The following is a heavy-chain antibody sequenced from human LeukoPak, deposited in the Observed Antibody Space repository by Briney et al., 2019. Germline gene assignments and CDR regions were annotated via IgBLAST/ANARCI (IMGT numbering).Heavy chain of an antibody. D-gene: IGHD5-18*01. CDR1: GGSISSYY. CDR3: ARLIQLWSGPTWYFDL. CDR2: IYYSGST. Sequence: KPSETLSLTCTVSGGSISSYYWSWIRQPPGKGLEWIGYIYYSGSTNYNPSLKSRVTISVDTSKNQFSLKLSSVTAADTAVYYCARLIQLWSGPTWYFDLWGRGTLVTVSS. J-gene: IGHJ2*01. V-gene: IGHV4-59*01.